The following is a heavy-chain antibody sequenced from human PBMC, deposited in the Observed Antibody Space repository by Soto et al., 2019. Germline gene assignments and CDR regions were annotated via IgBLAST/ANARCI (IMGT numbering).Heavy chain of an antibody. J-gene: IGHJ5*02. D-gene: IGHD6-13*01. V-gene: IGHV6-1*01. CDR1: GDSVSCNSAA. CDR3: ARDLHFGYSSSWYWFDP. CDR2: TYYRSKWYN. Sequence: SQTLSLTCAISGDSVSCNSAAWNWIRQSPSRGLEWLGRTYYRSKWYNDYAVSVKSRITINPDTSKNQFSLQLNSVTPEDTAVYYCARDLHFGYSSSWYWFDPWGQGTLVTVSS.